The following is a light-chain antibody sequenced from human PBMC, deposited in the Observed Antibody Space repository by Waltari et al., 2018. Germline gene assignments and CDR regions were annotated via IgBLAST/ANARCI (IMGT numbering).Light chain of an antibody. CDR2: LSS. V-gene: IGKV4-1*01. CDR1: QNVLYSSNNQNY. CDR3: QQYYSAPLT. Sequence: DIVMTQSPDSLAVSLGERATINCKSSQNVLYSSNNQNYLAWYQKRPGPPPNLLIYLSSTRESVVPDRFIGGGSGTDFTLTLSSLQAEXGXLYYCQQYYSAPLTFGQGTKVEIK. J-gene: IGKJ1*01.